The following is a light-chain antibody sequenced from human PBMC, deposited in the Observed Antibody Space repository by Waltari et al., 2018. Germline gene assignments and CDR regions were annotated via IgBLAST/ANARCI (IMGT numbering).Light chain of an antibody. V-gene: IGKV1-33*01. J-gene: IGKJ3*01. Sequence: DIQMTQSPSSLSASVGDRVTITCQASQDTRNYLNWYQQKPGKAPKLLIYDASSLETGVPSRFSGNGYGTDFTFTISSLQPEDIATYYCQQYDNLVFTFGPGTKVDIK. CDR1: QDTRNY. CDR2: DAS. CDR3: QQYDNLVFT.